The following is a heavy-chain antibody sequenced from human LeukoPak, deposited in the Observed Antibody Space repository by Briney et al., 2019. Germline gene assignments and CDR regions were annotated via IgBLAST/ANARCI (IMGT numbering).Heavy chain of an antibody. Sequence: ASVKVSCKASGYTFTGYYMHWERQAPGQGLEWMGWINPNSGGTNYAQKFQGRVTMTRDTSISTAYMELSRLRSDDTAVYYCARDVEVVVAADSNWFDPWGQGTLVTVSS. CDR2: INPNSGGT. J-gene: IGHJ5*02. V-gene: IGHV1-2*02. D-gene: IGHD2-15*01. CDR1: GYTFTGYY. CDR3: ARDVEVVVAADSNWFDP.